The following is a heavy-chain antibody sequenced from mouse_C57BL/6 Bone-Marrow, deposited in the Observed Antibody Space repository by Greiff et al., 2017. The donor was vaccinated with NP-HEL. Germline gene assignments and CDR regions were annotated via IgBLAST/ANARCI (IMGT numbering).Heavy chain of an antibody. CDR2: IHPNSGST. CDR3: ARWFVTTVVAQYYYAMDY. J-gene: IGHJ4*01. V-gene: IGHV1-64*01. D-gene: IGHD1-1*01. CDR1: GYTFTSYW. Sequence: VQLKQPGAELVKPGASVKLSCKASGYTFTSYWMHWVKQRPGQGLEWIGMIHPNSGSTNYNEKFKSKATLTVDKSSSTAYMQLSSLTSEDSAVYYCARWFVTTVVAQYYYAMDYWGQGTSVTVSS.